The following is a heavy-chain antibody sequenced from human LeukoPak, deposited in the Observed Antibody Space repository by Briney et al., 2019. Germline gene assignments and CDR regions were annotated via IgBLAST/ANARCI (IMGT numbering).Heavy chain of an antibody. V-gene: IGHV1-18*01. CDR3: AVLTSGIFDY. CDR2: ISAYDGNT. J-gene: IGHJ4*02. Sequence: ASVKVSCKASGYTFTSYGISWVRQAPGQGLEWMGWISAYDGNTNYAQKLQGRVTMTTDTSTSTAYMGLRSLRSDDTAVYYCAVLTSGIFDYWGQGTLVTVSS. CDR1: GYTFTSYG. D-gene: IGHD1-26*01.